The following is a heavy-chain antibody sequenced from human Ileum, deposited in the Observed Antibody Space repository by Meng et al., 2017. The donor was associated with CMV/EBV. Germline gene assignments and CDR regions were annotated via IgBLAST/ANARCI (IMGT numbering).Heavy chain of an antibody. CDR2: FIPIYGTA. D-gene: IGHD6-19*01. J-gene: IGHJ6*02. CDR1: GGTFGNYA. V-gene: IGHV1-69*13. CDR3: ARGRFSGHGLGAPQWLPFYYYYGMDV. Sequence: SVKVSCKSSGGTFGNYAINWVRQAPEQGPEWLGGFIPIYGTANYAQKFQGRVMITADDSTSPAYMELNSLRSEDTAVYYRARGRFSGHGLGAPQWLPFYYYYGMDVWGQGTTVTVSS.